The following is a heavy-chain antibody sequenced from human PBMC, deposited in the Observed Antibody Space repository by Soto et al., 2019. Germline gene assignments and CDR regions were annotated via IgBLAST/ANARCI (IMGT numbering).Heavy chain of an antibody. D-gene: IGHD3-22*01. V-gene: IGHV1-18*01. CDR3: ARSLNYYDSSGPFDY. CDR1: GYTFTSYG. CDR2: ISAYNGNT. Sequence: QVQLVQSGAEVKKPGASVKVSCKASGYTFTSYGISWVRQAPGQGLEWMGWISAYNGNTNYAQKLQGRVTMTTDTSXXTAYMELRSLRSDDTAVYYCARSLNYYDSSGPFDYWDQGTLVTVSS. J-gene: IGHJ4*02.